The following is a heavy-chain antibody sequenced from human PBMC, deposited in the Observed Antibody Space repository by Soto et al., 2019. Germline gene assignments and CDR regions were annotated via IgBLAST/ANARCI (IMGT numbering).Heavy chain of an antibody. J-gene: IGHJ6*02. D-gene: IGHD5-18*01. CDR3: AKDDGYSYGLRYYYGMDV. V-gene: IGHV3-23*01. CDR2: ISGSGGST. Sequence: LRLSCAASGFTFSSYAMSWVRQAPGKGLEWVSAISGSGGSTYYADSVKGRFTISRDNSKNTLYLQMNSLRAEDTAVYYCAKDDGYSYGLRYYYGMDVWGQGTTVTVSS. CDR1: GFTFSSYA.